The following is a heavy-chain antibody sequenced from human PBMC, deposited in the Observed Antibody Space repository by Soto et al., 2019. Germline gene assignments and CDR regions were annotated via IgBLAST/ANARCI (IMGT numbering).Heavy chain of an antibody. CDR3: ARGSGGHNYYYGMDV. CDR2: IGEDGSEK. J-gene: IGHJ6*02. D-gene: IGHD2-15*01. Sequence: GGSLRLSCTASGFTFSTYWMRWVRDAPGMGLEWVANIGEDGSEKYYVDSVKGRFTISRDNAKNSLYLQMNSLRADDTAVYYCARGSGGHNYYYGMDVWGQGTTVTVSS. V-gene: IGHV3-7*03. CDR1: GFTFSTYW.